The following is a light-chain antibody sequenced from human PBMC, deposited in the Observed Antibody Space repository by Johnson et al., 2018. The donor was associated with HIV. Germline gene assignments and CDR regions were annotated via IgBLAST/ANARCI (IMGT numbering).Light chain of an antibody. CDR2: DNN. CDR3: ATCDNSLRV. V-gene: IGLV1-51*01. CDR1: SSNIGNNY. Sequence: QSVLTQPPSVSAASGQKVNISCSGSSSNIGNNYVSWYQQLPGTAPKLLIYDNNKRPSGIPDRFSGSRSGTSATLGITGLQTGDEADYYCATCDNSLRVFGTGTKVTFL. J-gene: IGLJ1*01.